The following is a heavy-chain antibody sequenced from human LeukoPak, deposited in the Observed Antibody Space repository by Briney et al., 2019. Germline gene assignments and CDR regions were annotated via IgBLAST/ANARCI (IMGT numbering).Heavy chain of an antibody. CDR3: ARLLDNDSSGDPDTFDM. V-gene: IGHV4-61*02. Sequence: PSETLSLTCTVSGGSISGSRYYWNWIRQPAGKGLEWIGRVYATGSTTYNPSLKTRVTISVDTSNDQFSLNLNFVTAADTAVYYCARLLDNDSSGDPDTFDMWGQGTVVTVSS. CDR1: GGSISGSRYY. J-gene: IGHJ3*02. CDR2: VYATGST. D-gene: IGHD3-22*01.